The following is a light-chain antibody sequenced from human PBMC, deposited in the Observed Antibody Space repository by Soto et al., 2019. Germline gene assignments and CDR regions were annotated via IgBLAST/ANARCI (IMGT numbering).Light chain of an antibody. V-gene: IGKV1-39*01. CDR2: DAS. J-gene: IGKJ1*01. CDR1: QTISRY. Sequence: DIQMTQSPSSLSASVGDRVTMTFRASQTISRYVNWYRQKSGAAPELLIYDASTLQSGVPSRFRGGASGTDFTLTISSLQLDDFATYYCQQSYNTPLTFGQGTKVDI. CDR3: QQSYNTPLT.